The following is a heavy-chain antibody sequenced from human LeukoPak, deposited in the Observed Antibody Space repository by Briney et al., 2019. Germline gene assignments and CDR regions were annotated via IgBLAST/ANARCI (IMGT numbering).Heavy chain of an antibody. V-gene: IGHV5-51*01. Sequence: GESLKISCKGSGYSFTSYWIGWVRQMPGKGLEWMGIIYPGGSDTRYSPSFQGQVTISADKSISTAYLQWSSLKASDTAMYYCARVLYCGGDCYRPGDAFDIWGQGTMVTVSS. D-gene: IGHD2-21*02. CDR2: IYPGGSDT. CDR3: ARVLYCGGDCYRPGDAFDI. J-gene: IGHJ3*02. CDR1: GYSFTSYW.